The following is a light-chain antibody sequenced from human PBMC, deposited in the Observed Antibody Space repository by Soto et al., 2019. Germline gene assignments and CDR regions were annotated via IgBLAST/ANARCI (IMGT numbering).Light chain of an antibody. CDR2: GAS. Sequence: EIVMTQSPATLSVSQGERATLSCRASQSVSSNLAWYQQKPGQAPSLLSYGASTRATGIPARFSGSGSGTEFTLTISSLQSEDFAVYYCQQYNNWPRTFGQGTKVDI. J-gene: IGKJ1*01. V-gene: IGKV3-15*01. CDR1: QSVSSN. CDR3: QQYNNWPRT.